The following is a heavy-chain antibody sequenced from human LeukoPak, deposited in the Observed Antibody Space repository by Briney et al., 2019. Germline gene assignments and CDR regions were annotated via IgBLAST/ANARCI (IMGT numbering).Heavy chain of an antibody. V-gene: IGHV4-4*09. J-gene: IGHJ6*03. CDR3: ARLASSYYYYMDV. CDR2: IYTSGST. Sequence: SETLSLTCTVSGGSISSYYWSWIRQPPGKGLERIGYIYTSGSTNYNPSLKRRVTISVDTSKNQFSLKLSSVTAADTAVYYCARLASSYYYYMDVWGKGTTVTVSS. CDR1: GGSISSYY.